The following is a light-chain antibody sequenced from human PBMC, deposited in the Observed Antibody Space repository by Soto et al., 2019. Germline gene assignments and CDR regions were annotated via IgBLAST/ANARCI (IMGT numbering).Light chain of an antibody. V-gene: IGKV3-20*01. CDR1: QSVSSNY. Sequence: VLTQSPGTLSLSPGGRSPLSCRASQSVSSNYVAWSKQKPGQAPRLRSDGASSRASGIPARFSGSGAGADVTRSITRLEPEDFALDDGQQYGSTPLTVVGGTKVEIK. CDR3: QQYGSTPLT. J-gene: IGKJ4*01. CDR2: GAS.